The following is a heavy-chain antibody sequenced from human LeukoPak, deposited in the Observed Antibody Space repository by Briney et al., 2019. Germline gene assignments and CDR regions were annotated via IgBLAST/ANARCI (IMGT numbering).Heavy chain of an antibody. V-gene: IGHV3-48*04. Sequence: PGGSLRLSCAASGFTFSSYSMNWVRQAPGKGLEWVSYISSSSSTIYYADSVKGRFTISRDNAKNSLYLQMNSLRAEDTAVYYCARDQVASGSGYYYGMDVWGQGTTVTVSS. CDR1: GFTFSSYS. J-gene: IGHJ6*02. CDR2: ISSSSSTI. CDR3: ARDQVASGSGYYYGMDV. D-gene: IGHD5-12*01.